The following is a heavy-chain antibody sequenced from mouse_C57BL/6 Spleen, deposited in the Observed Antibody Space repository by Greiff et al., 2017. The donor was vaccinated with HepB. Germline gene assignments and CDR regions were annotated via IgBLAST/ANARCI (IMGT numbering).Heavy chain of an antibody. Sequence: EVKLMESEGGLVQPGSSMKLSCTASGFTFSDYYMAWVRQVPEKGLEWVANINYDGSSTYYLDSLKSRFIISRDNAKNILYLQMSSLKSEDTATYYCAREGSFYGSSLGYFDVWGTGTTVTVSS. CDR1: GFTFSDYY. D-gene: IGHD1-1*01. J-gene: IGHJ1*03. CDR3: AREGSFYGSSLGYFDV. V-gene: IGHV5-16*01. CDR2: INYDGSST.